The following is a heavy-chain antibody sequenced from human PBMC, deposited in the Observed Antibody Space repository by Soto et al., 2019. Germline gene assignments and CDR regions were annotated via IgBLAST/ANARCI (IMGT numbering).Heavy chain of an antibody. J-gene: IGHJ4*02. V-gene: IGHV3-74*03. CDR3: VRDIQVGRLDS. D-gene: IGHD1-26*01. CDR1: GLTFRSYW. Sequence: EVQLVESGGGLVQPGEPLRLSCAASGLTFRSYWMHWVRQAPGKGLLWVSRINTDGSVAMYVDSVKGRFTISRDNAKNTLYLHMNSLRAEDTAVYYGVRDIQVGRLDSWGQVTLVTVSS. CDR2: INTDGSVA.